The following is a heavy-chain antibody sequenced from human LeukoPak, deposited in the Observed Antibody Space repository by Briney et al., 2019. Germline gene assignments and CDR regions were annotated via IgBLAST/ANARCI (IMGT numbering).Heavy chain of an antibody. J-gene: IGHJ6*04. V-gene: IGHV3-30*18. D-gene: IGHD2-15*01. CDR2: ISYDGSNK. CDR3: AKDQGCSGGSCYYGMDV. Sequence: GGSLRLSCAASGLTFSSYGMHWVRQAPGKGLEWVAVISYDGSNKYYADSVKGRFTISRDNSKNTLYLQMNSLRAEDTAVYYCAKDQGCSGGSCYYGMDVWGKGTTVTVSS. CDR1: GLTFSSYG.